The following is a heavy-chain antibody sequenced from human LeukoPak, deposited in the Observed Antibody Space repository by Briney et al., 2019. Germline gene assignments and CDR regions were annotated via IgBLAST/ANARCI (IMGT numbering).Heavy chain of an antibody. CDR1: GFTFSDYY. CDR2: ISSSGSTI. D-gene: IGHD1-26*01. Sequence: GGSLRLSCAASGFTFSDYYTSWIRQAPGKGLEWVSYISSSGSTIYYADSVKGRFTISRDNAKNSLYLQMNSLRAEDTAVYYCASDRNSGSYNAPFDYWGQGTLVTVSS. CDR3: ASDRNSGSYNAPFDY. V-gene: IGHV3-11*04. J-gene: IGHJ4*02.